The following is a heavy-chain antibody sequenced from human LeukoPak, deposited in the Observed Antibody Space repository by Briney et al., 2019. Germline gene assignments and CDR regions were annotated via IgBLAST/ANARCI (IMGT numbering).Heavy chain of an antibody. J-gene: IGHJ4*02. CDR3: ARDQYYYDSSAPPLY. Sequence: PGGSLRLSCAAPGFSFSDYYMSWIRQAPGKGLEWVSYISSSGNTIYYADSVKGRFTISRDNAKNSLYLQMNSLRAEDTAAYYCARDQYYYDSSAPPLYWGQGTLVTVSS. CDR2: ISSSGNTI. D-gene: IGHD3-22*01. V-gene: IGHV3-11*01. CDR1: GFSFSDYY.